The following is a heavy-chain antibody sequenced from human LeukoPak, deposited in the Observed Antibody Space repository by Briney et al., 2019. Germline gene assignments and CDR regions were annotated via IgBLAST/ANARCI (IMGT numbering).Heavy chain of an antibody. J-gene: IGHJ4*02. CDR3: AKWGCSGGSCYPFDY. V-gene: IGHV3-23*01. D-gene: IGHD2-15*01. Sequence: PGGSLRLSCGGSGFTFSDYWMNWVRQAPGKGLEWVSAISGSGGRTYDADSVKGRFTISRDNSKNTLYLQMNSLRAEDTAVYYCAKWGCSGGSCYPFDYWGQGTLVTVSS. CDR2: ISGSGGRT. CDR1: GFTFSDYW.